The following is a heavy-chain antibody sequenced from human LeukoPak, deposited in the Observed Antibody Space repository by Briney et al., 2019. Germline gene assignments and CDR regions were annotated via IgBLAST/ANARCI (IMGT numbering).Heavy chain of an antibody. D-gene: IGHD6-13*01. V-gene: IGHV4-59*08. CDR1: GGSISSYY. CDR2: IYYSGST. J-gene: IGHJ1*01. CDR3: ARSRAAGTLQH. Sequence: SETLSLTCTVSGGSISSYYWSWIRQPPGKGLEWIGYIYYSGSTNYNPSLKSRVTISVDTSKNQFSLKLSPVTAADTAVYYCARSRAAGTLQHWGQGTLVTVSS.